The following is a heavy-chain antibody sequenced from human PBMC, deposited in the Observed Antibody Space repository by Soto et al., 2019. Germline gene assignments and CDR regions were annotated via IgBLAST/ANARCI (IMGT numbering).Heavy chain of an antibody. J-gene: IGHJ4*02. CDR1: GGSFSSYY. CDR3: ARDRFGDYGDYVFYY. V-gene: IGHV4-59*01. Sequence: SETLSLTCTVSGGSFSSYYWSWIRQPPGKGLEWIGYIDYSGSTNYNPSLKSRVTISVDTSKNQFSLKMSSVTAADTAVYYCARDRFGDYGDYVFYYWGQGTLVTVSS. CDR2: IDYSGST. D-gene: IGHD4-17*01.